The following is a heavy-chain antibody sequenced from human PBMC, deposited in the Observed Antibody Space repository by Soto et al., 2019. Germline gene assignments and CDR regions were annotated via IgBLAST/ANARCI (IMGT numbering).Heavy chain of an antibody. CDR3: ARGRHFYGIDY. CDR1: GGSFSGYF. V-gene: IGHV4-34*01. CDR2: IGHSGST. Sequence: SETLSLTCAVFGGSFSGYFWSWVRQPPGRGLDWIGEIGHSGSTNYNPSLKSRVTISIDTSKNQFSLTLSSVTAADTAVYYRARGRHFYGIDYWGQGALVTVSS. D-gene: IGHD3-10*01. J-gene: IGHJ4*02.